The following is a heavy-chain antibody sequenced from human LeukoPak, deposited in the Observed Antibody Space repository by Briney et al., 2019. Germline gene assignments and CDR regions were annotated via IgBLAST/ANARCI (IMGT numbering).Heavy chain of an antibody. CDR2: INPSGGST. Sequence: ASVKVSCKASGYTFTGYYMHWVRQAPGQGLEWMGIINPSGGSTSYAQKFQGRVTMTRDTSTSTVYMELSSLRSEDTAVYYCARDAQGDDYVWGSYRHYYFDYWGQGTLVTVSS. J-gene: IGHJ4*02. CDR1: GYTFTGYY. D-gene: IGHD3-16*02. CDR3: ARDAQGDDYVWGSYRHYYFDY. V-gene: IGHV1-46*01.